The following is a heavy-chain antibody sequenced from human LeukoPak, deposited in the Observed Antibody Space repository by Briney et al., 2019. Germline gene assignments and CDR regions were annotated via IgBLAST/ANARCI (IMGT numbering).Heavy chain of an antibody. CDR2: INHSGST. V-gene: IGHV4-34*01. CDR3: ARDRGTWNDDGFDY. Sequence: SETLSLTCTVSGGSISSYYWSWIRQPPGKGLEWIGEINHSGSTNYNPSLKSRVTISVDTSKNQFSLKLSSVTAADTAVYYCARDRGTWNDDGFDYWGQGTLVTVSS. D-gene: IGHD1-1*01. CDR1: GGSISSYY. J-gene: IGHJ4*02.